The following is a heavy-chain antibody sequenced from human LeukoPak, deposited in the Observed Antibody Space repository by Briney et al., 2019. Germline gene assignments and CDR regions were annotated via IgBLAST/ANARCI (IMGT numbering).Heavy chain of an antibody. J-gene: IGHJ4*02. CDR2: INPNSGGT. Sequence: ASVKVSCKASGYTFTGYYMRWVRQAPGQGLEWMGWINPNSGGTNYAQKFQGRVTMTRDTSISTAYMELSRLRSDDTAAYYCARDSCSSTSCYGYFDYWGQGTLVTVSS. CDR1: GYTFTGYY. V-gene: IGHV1-2*02. CDR3: ARDSCSSTSCYGYFDY. D-gene: IGHD2-2*01.